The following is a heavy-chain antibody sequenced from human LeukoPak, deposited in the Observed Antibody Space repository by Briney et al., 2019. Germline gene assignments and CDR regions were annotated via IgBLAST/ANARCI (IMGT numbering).Heavy chain of an antibody. CDR3: ARGTYYDFWSGYTPFDY. CDR1: GGSISSGGYY. D-gene: IGHD3-3*01. V-gene: IGHV4-61*03. J-gene: IGHJ4*02. Sequence: SETLSLTCTVSGGSISSGGYYWSWIRQPPGKGLEWIGYIYYTGNTSYNPSLKSRVTISVDTSKNHFSLRLSSVTAADTAVYYCARGTYYDFWSGYTPFDYWGQGTLVTVSS. CDR2: IYYTGNT.